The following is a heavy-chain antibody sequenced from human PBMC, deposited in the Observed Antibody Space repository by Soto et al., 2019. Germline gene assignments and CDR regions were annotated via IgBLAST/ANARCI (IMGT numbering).Heavy chain of an antibody. CDR3: YDGVQH. V-gene: IGHV3-73*01. CDR1: GFTFSGSA. Sequence: GGSLRLSCAASGFTFSGSAMHWVRQASGKGLEWVGRIRSKANSYATAYAASVKGRFTISRDDSKNTAYLQMNSLKTGDTAVYYCYDGVQHWGQGTLVTVSS. CDR2: IRSKANSYAT. D-gene: IGHD3-22*01. J-gene: IGHJ1*01.